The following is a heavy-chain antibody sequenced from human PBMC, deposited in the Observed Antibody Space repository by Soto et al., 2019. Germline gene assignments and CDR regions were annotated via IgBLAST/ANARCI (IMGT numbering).Heavy chain of an antibody. CDR1: GFTFDDYA. CDR3: AKDMRGGSSSSRYYYGLDV. V-gene: IGHV3-9*01. D-gene: IGHD6-13*01. Sequence: EVQLVESGGGLVQPGRSLRLSCAASGFTFDDYAMHWVRQAPGKGLEWVSGISWNSGTIVYADSVKGRFTISRDNAKNSLYLHMNSLRGEDTTLYYCAKDMRGGSSSSRYYYGLDVWGQGTTVTVS. J-gene: IGHJ6*02. CDR2: ISWNSGTI.